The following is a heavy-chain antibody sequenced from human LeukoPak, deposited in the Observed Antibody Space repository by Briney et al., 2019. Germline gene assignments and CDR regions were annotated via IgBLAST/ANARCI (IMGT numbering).Heavy chain of an antibody. Sequence: QPGGSLRLSCAASGFTFSSYAMHWVRQAPGKGLEWVAVISYDGSNKYYADSVKGRFTISRDNSKNTLYLQMNSLRAEDTAVYYCARDYYYDSSGYPVTAPYYYYGMDVWGQGTTVTVPS. D-gene: IGHD3-22*01. CDR3: ARDYYYDSSGYPVTAPYYYYGMDV. V-gene: IGHV3-30-3*01. CDR2: ISYDGSNK. J-gene: IGHJ6*02. CDR1: GFTFSSYA.